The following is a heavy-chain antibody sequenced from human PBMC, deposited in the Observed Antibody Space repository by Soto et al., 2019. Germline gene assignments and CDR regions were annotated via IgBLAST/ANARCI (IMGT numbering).Heavy chain of an antibody. CDR1: GFTFSDHY. J-gene: IGHJ4*02. CDR2: SRNKANSYST. CDR3: ARFSGSYTRGLDY. V-gene: IGHV3-72*01. D-gene: IGHD1-26*01. Sequence: EVQLVESGGGLVQPGGSLRLSCAASGFTFSDHYMDWVRQAPGKGLEWVGRSRNKANSYSTEYAASVKGRFTISRDESKNSLYLQMYSLKTEATAVYYCARFSGSYTRGLDYWGQGTLVTVSS.